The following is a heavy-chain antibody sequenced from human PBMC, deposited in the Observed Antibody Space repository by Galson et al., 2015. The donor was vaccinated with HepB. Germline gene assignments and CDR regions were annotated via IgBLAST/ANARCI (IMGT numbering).Heavy chain of an antibody. CDR3: ARGAGWVTDW. Sequence: SLRLSCAASGFTVSSNYMSWVRQAPGKGLEWVSVIHSDGSTYYAGSVKGRFTISRDISKNTLYLQMNSLRAEDTAVYYCARGAGWVTDWWGQGTLVTVSS. V-gene: IGHV3-53*01. J-gene: IGHJ4*02. CDR2: IHSDGST. CDR1: GFTVSSNY. D-gene: IGHD2-21*02.